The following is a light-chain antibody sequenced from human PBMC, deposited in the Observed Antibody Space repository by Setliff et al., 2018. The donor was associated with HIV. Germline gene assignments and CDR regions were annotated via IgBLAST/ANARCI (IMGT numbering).Light chain of an antibody. CDR3: RSYTDISTVV. Sequence: QSVLTQPASVSGSPGQSITISCTGTSGDVGAFQYVSWYQQHPGRAPQLIIYNVDNRPSGISYRFSGSKSGHTASLTIAGLQAGDEADYYCRSYTDISTVVFGGGTKVTVL. V-gene: IGLV2-14*03. J-gene: IGLJ3*02. CDR1: SGDVGAFQY. CDR2: NVD.